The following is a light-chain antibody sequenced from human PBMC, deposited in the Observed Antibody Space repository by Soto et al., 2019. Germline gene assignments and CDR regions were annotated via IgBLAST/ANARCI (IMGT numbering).Light chain of an antibody. J-gene: IGKJ2*01. CDR2: KAS. CDR3: QQYITYPYT. V-gene: IGKV1-5*03. Sequence: DVRMTQSPSTLSASVGDRVTITCRASQSLSFWLAWYQQKPGKAPNLLIYKASTLESGVPSRFSGSGSGTEFTLTISSLQPDDSATYYCQQYITYPYTFGQGTKLEIK. CDR1: QSLSFW.